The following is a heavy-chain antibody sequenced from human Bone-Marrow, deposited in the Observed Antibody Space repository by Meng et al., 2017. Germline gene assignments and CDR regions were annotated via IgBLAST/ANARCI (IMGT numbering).Heavy chain of an antibody. Sequence: QVPLQQAGEGLLKPSETLALSCAGSGGSFSDYYWSWIRQPPGKGLEWIGEINHSGSTNYNPSLEGRATISVDTSQNNLSLRLSSVTAADSAVYYCARGPTTMAHDFDYWGQGTLVTVSS. D-gene: IGHD4-11*01. CDR1: GGSFSDYY. CDR2: INHSGST. J-gene: IGHJ4*02. CDR3: ARGPTTMAHDFDY. V-gene: IGHV4-34*01.